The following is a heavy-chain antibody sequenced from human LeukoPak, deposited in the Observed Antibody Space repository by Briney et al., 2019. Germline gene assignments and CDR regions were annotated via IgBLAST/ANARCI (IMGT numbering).Heavy chain of an antibody. CDR2: INYSGST. CDR3: ARGGGSSSWYKTKFDP. Sequence: SETLSLTCAVYGGSFSGYYWSWIRQPPGKGLEWIGEINYSGSTNYNPSLKSRVTISVDTSKNQFSLKLSSVTAADTAVYYCARGGGSSSWYKTKFDPWGQGTLVTVSS. CDR1: GGSFSGYY. D-gene: IGHD6-13*01. V-gene: IGHV4-34*01. J-gene: IGHJ5*02.